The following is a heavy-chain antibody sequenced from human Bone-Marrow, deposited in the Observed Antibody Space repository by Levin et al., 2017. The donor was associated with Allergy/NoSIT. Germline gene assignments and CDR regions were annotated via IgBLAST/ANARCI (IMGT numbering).Heavy chain of an antibody. CDR1: GGSLSNNF. D-gene: IGHD3-10*01. CDR3: ARGDASGATYFSY. V-gene: IGHV4-4*07. CDR2: VYNTGST. Sequence: KPSETLSLTCTVSGGSLSNNFWSWIRQPAGKGLEWIGRVYNTGSTEYNPSLKSRVTMSVDTSKNQFSLNLNSVTAADTALYYCARGDASGATYFSYWGRGILVTVSS. J-gene: IGHJ4*02.